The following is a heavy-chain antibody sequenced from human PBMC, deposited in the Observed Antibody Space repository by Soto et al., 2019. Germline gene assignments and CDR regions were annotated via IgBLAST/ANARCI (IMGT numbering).Heavy chain of an antibody. CDR2: IYYSGST. J-gene: IGHJ2*01. Sequence: PSETLSRTCTVSGGSISSSSYYWGWIRQPPGKGLEWIGSIYYSGSTYYNPSLKSRVTISVDTSKNQFSLKLSSVTAADTAVYHCARHQRSGWYERTRWYFDLWGRGTLVTVSS. CDR1: GGSISSSSYY. V-gene: IGHV4-39*01. D-gene: IGHD6-19*01. CDR3: ARHQRSGWYERTRWYFDL.